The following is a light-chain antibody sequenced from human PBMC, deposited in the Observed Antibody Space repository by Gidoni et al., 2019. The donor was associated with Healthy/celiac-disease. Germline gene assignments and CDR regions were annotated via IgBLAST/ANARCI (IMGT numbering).Light chain of an antibody. CDR2: DVN. CDR3: SSYAGGNNFV. J-gene: IGLJ1*01. CDR1: SADLDFYNA. Sequence: APTPRTGTSADLDFYNAVSGDQQHPGKAPKLVIYDVNKRPSGVPDRCSGSKSGNTASLTVSGLQAEDEAEYYCSSYAGGNNFVFGSGTKVTVL. V-gene: IGLV2-8*01.